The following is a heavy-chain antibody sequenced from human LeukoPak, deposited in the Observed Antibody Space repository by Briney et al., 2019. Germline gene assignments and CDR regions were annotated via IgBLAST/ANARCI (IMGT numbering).Heavy chain of an antibody. CDR1: GFTFSSYA. CDR2: ISGSGGST. J-gene: IGHJ4*02. CDR3: AKDLLRGIAVAGMFDY. D-gene: IGHD6-19*01. V-gene: IGHV3-23*01. Sequence: PGGSLRLSCAASGFTFSSYAMSWVRQAPGKGLEWVSAISGSGGSTYYADSVKGRFTISRDNSKNTLYLQMNSLRAEDTAVYYCAKDLLRGIAVAGMFDYWGQGTLVTVSS.